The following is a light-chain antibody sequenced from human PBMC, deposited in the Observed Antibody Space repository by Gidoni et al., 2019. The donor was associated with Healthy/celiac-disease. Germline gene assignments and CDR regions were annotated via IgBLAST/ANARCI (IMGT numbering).Light chain of an antibody. CDR1: NIGSKS. J-gene: IGLJ2*01. Sequence: SSGLPKPPSVSVAPGQTARITCGGNNIGSKSVHGYQQKPGQAPVLVVYDDIDRPSGIPERFSGSNSGNTATLTISRVEAGDEADYYCQVWDSSSDHVVFGGGTKLTVL. CDR3: QVWDSSSDHVV. V-gene: IGLV3-21*02. CDR2: DDI.